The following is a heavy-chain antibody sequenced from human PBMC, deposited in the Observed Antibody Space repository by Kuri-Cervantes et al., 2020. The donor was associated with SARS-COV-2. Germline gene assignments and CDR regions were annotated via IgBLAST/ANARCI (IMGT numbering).Heavy chain of an antibody. CDR1: DASFSIYY. D-gene: IGHD1-26*01. J-gene: IGHJ3*01. CDR3: ARGPRRVSGSRPRPRDSFDL. CDR2: ISQSGST. Sequence: SEPLSLTCALYDASFSIYYWSWVRQPPGRGLEWIADISQSGSTNYNPSLKSRLTISVDTSKNQFFLKMTSMTAADAAMYYCARGPRRVSGSRPRPRDSFDLWGQGTMVTVSS. V-gene: IGHV4-34*01.